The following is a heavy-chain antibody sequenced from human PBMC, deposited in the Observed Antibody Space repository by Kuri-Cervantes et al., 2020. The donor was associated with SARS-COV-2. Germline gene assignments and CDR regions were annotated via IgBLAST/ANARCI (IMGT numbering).Heavy chain of an antibody. J-gene: IGHJ5*02. CDR1: GFTFSSYS. V-gene: IGHV3-21*01. D-gene: IGHD2-2*01. CDR3: ARVIPAAILLTGSGSNWFDP. CDR2: ISSSSSYI. Sequence: ETLSLTCAASGFTFSSYSMNWVRQAPGKGLEWVSSISSSSSYIYYADSVKGRFTISRDNAKNSLYLQMNSLRAEDTAVYYCARVIPAAILLTGSGSNWFDPWGQGTLVTVSS.